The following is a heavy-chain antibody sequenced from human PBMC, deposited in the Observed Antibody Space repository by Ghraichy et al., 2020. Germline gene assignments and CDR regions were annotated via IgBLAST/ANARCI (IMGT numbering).Heavy chain of an antibody. CDR2: IQHTGTT. D-gene: IGHD4-23*01. CDR1: GYSLSSGYY. V-gene: IGHV4-38-2*01. Sequence: SETLSLTCVVSGYSLSSGYYWAWIRQPPGKGLEWIGSIQHTGTTYYNPSLKSRVIISIDTSKNQFSLKLGSVTPADTAVYYCGGGEGRSPFDMWGRGTVVTVSS. CDR3: GGGEGRSPFDM. J-gene: IGHJ3*02.